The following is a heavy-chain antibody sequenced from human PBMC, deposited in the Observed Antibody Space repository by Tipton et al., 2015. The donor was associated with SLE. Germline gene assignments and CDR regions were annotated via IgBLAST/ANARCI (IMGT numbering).Heavy chain of an antibody. J-gene: IGHJ3*02. CDR3: ARELGINAFDN. D-gene: IGHD3-16*01. CDR2: IDPNTGDT. Sequence: QSGAEVKKPGASVKVSCKASGYTFTVNHMYWLRQAPGQGLESMGWIDPNTGDTKIPQKFWGRVTMTRDTSISTAYMELSSLRFDDAAVYYCARELGINAFDNWGQGTMVTVSS. CDR1: GYTFTVNH. V-gene: IGHV1-2*02.